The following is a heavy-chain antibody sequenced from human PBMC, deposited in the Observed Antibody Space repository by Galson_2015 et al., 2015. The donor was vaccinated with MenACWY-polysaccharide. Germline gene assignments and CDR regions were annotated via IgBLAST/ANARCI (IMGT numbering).Heavy chain of an antibody. J-gene: IGHJ3*02. V-gene: IGHV3-23*01. CDR3: AKVVGATGAFDI. D-gene: IGHD1-26*01. CDR1: GFTFSSYA. CDR2: ISGSGGST. Sequence: SLRLSSAASGFTFSSYAMSWVRQAPGKGLEWVSAISGSGGSTYYADSVKGRFTISRDNSKNTLYLQMNSLRAEDTAVYYCAKVVGATGAFDIWGQGTMVTVSP.